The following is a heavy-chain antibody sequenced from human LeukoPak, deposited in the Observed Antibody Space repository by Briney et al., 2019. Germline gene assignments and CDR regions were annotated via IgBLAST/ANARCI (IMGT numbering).Heavy chain of an antibody. CDR2: IYYSGTT. Sequence: PSETLSLTCTVSGGSISSGGFYWSWIRQHSGKGLEWIGYIYYSGTTHYNPSLKSRVTILVDTSKDQFSLKLSSVTAADTAVYYCARAKRAGSSGYFNPWGQGTLVTVSS. CDR3: ARAKRAGSSGYFNP. J-gene: IGHJ5*02. V-gene: IGHV4-31*03. D-gene: IGHD3-22*01. CDR1: GGSISSGGFY.